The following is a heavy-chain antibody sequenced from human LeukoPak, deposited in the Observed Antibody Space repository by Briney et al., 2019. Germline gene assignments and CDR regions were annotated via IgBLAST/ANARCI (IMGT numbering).Heavy chain of an antibody. CDR3: ARGMPPGDAFDI. D-gene: IGHD2-2*01. CDR1: GYTFTTYG. V-gene: IGHV1-18*01. J-gene: IGHJ3*02. Sequence: ASVKVSCNASGYTFTTYGINWLRQAPGQGLAWMGWISTYNSNTHYAQKLQGRVTMTTDASTSTAYMELRSLRSDDTAVYYCARGMPPGDAFDIWGQGTMVTVSS. CDR2: ISTYNSNT.